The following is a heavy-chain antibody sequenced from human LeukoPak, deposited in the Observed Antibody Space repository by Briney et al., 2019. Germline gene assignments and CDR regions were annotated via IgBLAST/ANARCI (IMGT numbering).Heavy chain of an antibody. CDR3: ARQGYTNNLGGYFGDKDDCFDL. D-gene: IGHD3-9*01. CDR2: IIPMFGAP. Sequence: ASVKVSCKASGGTFSSYIITWVRQAPGQGLEWMGRIIPMFGAPNYAQKFQDRVTITADESARTAYMELSSLRFEDTAVYYCARQGYTNNLGGYFGDKDDCFDLWGQGTMVTVSS. CDR1: GGTFSSYI. V-gene: IGHV1-69*01. J-gene: IGHJ3*01.